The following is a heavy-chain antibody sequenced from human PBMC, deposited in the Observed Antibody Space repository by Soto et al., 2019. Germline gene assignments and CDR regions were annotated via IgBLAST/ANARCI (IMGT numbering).Heavy chain of an antibody. Sequence: QLQLQESGPGLVKPSETLSLTCTVSGGSISSSSYYWGWIRQPPGKGLEWIGSIYYSGSTYYNPSLKSRVTISVETSKNQVSLKLSSVTAADTAVYYCARHVGLGDIVVVVAALLPYYFDYWGQGTLVTVSS. CDR1: GGSISSSSYY. J-gene: IGHJ4*02. V-gene: IGHV4-39*01. CDR3: ARHVGLGDIVVVVAALLPYYFDY. CDR2: IYYSGST. D-gene: IGHD2-15*01.